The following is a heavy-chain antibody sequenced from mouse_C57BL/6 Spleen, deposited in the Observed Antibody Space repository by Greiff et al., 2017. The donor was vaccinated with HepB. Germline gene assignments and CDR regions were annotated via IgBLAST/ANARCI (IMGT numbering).Heavy chain of an antibody. CDR2: IDPENGDT. Sequence: VQLKESGAELVRPGASVKLSCTASGFNIKDDYMHWVKQRPEQGLEWIGWIDPENGDTEYASKFQGKATITADTSSNTAYLQLSSLTSEDTAVYYCTTGLRWGYWGQGTTLTVSS. V-gene: IGHV14-4*01. J-gene: IGHJ2*01. D-gene: IGHD1-1*01. CDR1: GFNIKDDY. CDR3: TTGLRWGY.